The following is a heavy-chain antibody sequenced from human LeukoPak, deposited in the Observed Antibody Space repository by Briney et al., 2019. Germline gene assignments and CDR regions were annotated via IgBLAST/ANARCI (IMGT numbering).Heavy chain of an antibody. Sequence: ASVKVSCKASGYTFTSYAMNWVRQAPGQGLEWMGWINTNTGNPTYAQGFTRRFVFSLDTSVSTAYLQISSLKAEDTAVYFCARPYYYDSSNYAAGFDYWGQGTLVTVSS. D-gene: IGHD3-22*01. J-gene: IGHJ4*02. V-gene: IGHV7-4-1*02. CDR2: INTNTGNP. CDR1: GYTFTSYA. CDR3: ARPYYYDSSNYAAGFDY.